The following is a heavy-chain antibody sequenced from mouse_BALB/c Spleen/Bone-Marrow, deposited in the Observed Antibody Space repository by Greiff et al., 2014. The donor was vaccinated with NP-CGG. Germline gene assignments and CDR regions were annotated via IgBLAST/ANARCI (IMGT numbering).Heavy chain of an antibody. D-gene: IGHD1-1*01. CDR3: ARLRRYYGYFDY. CDR2: ISSGSSTI. CDR1: GFTFSSFG. Sequence: DVQLVESGGGLVQPGGSRKLSCAASGFTFSSFGMHWVRQAPEKGLEWVAYISSGSSTIYYADTVKGRFTISRDNPKNTLFLQMTSLRSEDTAMYYCARLRRYYGYFDYWSQGTTLTVSS. J-gene: IGHJ2*01. V-gene: IGHV5-17*02.